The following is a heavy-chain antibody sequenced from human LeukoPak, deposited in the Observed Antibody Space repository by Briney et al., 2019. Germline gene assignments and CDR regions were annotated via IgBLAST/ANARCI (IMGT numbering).Heavy chain of an antibody. CDR3: ARDERLEWFIDC. CDR2: IYARGST. J-gene: IGHJ4*02. V-gene: IGHV3-53*01. Sequence: PGGSLRLSCAASGFTVSDNYINWVRQAPGKGLEWVSIIYARGSTYYADSVKGRFTISRDNSKNTVYLQMNNLRVEDTAVYYCARDERLEWFIDCWGQGTLVTVSS. CDR1: GFTVSDNY. D-gene: IGHD3-3*01.